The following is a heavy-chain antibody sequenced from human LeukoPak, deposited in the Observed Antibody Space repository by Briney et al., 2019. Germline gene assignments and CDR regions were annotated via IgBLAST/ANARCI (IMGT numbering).Heavy chain of an antibody. J-gene: IGHJ4*02. D-gene: IGHD2-2*01. V-gene: IGHV1-18*01. CDR3: SRSYHSTSWYYFDL. Sequence: GASVKVSCKASGYTFTGFGITWVRQAPGQGPEWMGWISIGDGNSHYGQKFQDRVSMTRDIGSNTAFLELRRPRSDDTAVYFCSRSYHSTSWYYFDLWGQGTLVTVSS. CDR2: ISIGDGNS. CDR1: GYTFTGFG.